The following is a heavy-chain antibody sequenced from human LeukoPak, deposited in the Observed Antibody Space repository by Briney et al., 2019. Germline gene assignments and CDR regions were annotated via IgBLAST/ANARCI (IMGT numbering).Heavy chain of an antibody. CDR3: ARGYSSGLYFDY. D-gene: IGHD6-19*01. V-gene: IGHV4-59*01. Sequence: PSETLSLTCAVYGGSFSNYYWSWVRQPPGKGLEWIGFIYYSGSTNYNPSLKSRVTISVDTSKNQFSLKLSSVTAADTAVYYCARGYSSGLYFDYWGQGTLVTVSS. J-gene: IGHJ4*02. CDR1: GGSFSNYY. CDR2: IYYSGST.